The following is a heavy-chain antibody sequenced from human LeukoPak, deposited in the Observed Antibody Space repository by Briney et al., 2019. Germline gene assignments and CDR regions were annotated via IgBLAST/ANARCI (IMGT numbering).Heavy chain of an antibody. CDR2: ISSSGSI. Sequence: GGSLRLSCEASGFTFSNYEMNWVRQAPGKGLEWVSYISSSGSIYYADSVKGRFTISRDNAKNSLYLQMNSLRAEDTAIYYCASTNYYDSSGFSNWFDPWGQGTLVTVSS. D-gene: IGHD3-22*01. CDR3: ASTNYYDSSGFSNWFDP. V-gene: IGHV3-48*03. CDR1: GFTFSNYE. J-gene: IGHJ5*02.